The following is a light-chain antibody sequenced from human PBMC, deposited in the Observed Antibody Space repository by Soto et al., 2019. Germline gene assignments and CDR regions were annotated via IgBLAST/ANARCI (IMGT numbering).Light chain of an antibody. CDR3: QSYDSTSVV. CDR2: EDN. V-gene: IGLV6-57*04. J-gene: IGLJ2*01. Sequence: NFMLTQPYSVSESPGKTVTISCTRSSGSIASNYVQWYQQRPGSAPTTVIYEDNQRPSGVPDRFSGSIDSSSNSASLTISGLKTEDEADYYCQSYDSTSVVFGGGTKVTVL. CDR1: SGSIASNY.